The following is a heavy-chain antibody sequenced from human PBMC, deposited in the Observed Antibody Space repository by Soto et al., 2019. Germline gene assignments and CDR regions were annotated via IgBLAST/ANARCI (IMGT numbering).Heavy chain of an antibody. CDR3: ARGTSLGYYASDY. CDR1: GFTFSSYA. V-gene: IGHV3-30-3*01. CDR2: ISYDGSNK. Sequence: PGGSLRLSCAASGFTFSSYAMHWVRQAPGEGLEWVAVISYDGSNKYYADSVKGRFTISRDNSKNTLYLQMNSLRAEDTAVYYCARGTSLGYYASDYWGQGTLVTVSS. J-gene: IGHJ4*02. D-gene: IGHD3-10*01.